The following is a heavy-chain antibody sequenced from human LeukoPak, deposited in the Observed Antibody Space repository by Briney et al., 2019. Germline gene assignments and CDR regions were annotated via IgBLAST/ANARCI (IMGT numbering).Heavy chain of an antibody. CDR2: ISSSTKYI. CDR1: GFTFSSSS. Sequence: GGSLRLSCAASGFTFSSSSMDWVRQAPGKGLEWVSSISSSTKYISYADSVKGRFTISRDNANYSLYLQMNSLRAEDTAVYYCARGSGEFKDYWGQGAPVTAAS. D-gene: IGHD3-10*01. CDR3: ARGSGEFKDY. V-gene: IGHV3-21*01. J-gene: IGHJ4*02.